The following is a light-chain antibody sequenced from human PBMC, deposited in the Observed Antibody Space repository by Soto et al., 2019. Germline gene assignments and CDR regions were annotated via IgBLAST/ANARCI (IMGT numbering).Light chain of an antibody. CDR1: SSDVGSYDY. CDR2: NVN. CDR3: CSYTTSATWV. V-gene: IGLV2-11*01. Sequence: QSVLIQPPSVSGSPGQSVTISCTGTSSDVGSYDYVSWYQHHPGTVPKPMIYNVNTQPSGVPDRFSGSKSGNTASMTVSGLQAEDEADYYSCSYTTSATWVFGGGTKLTVL. J-gene: IGLJ2*01.